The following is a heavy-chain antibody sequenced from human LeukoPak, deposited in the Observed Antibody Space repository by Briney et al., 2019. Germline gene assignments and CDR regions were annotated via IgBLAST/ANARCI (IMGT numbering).Heavy chain of an antibody. D-gene: IGHD2-2*01. CDR3: ASGDIVVVPAAMPDGSYPFDI. Sequence: ASVKVSCKASGGTFSSYAISWVRQAPGQGLEWMGGIIPIFGTANYAQKFQGRVTITADKSTSTAYMELSSLRSEDTAVYYCASGDIVVVPAAMPDGSYPFDIWGQGTMVTVSS. CDR1: GGTFSSYA. V-gene: IGHV1-69*06. CDR2: IIPIFGTA. J-gene: IGHJ3*02.